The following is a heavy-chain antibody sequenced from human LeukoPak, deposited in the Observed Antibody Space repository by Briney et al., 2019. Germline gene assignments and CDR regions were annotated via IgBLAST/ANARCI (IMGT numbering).Heavy chain of an antibody. Sequence: ASVKVSCKASGYTFISYGISWVRQAPGQGLEWMGWISAYNGNRNYAQKLRGRVTMTTDTFTSIAYMELRSLRSDDTAVYYCAREINFSGGSRYFDLWGRGTLVTVSS. D-gene: IGHD2-15*01. J-gene: IGHJ2*01. CDR2: ISAYNGNR. CDR1: GYTFISYG. V-gene: IGHV1-18*01. CDR3: AREINFSGGSRYFDL.